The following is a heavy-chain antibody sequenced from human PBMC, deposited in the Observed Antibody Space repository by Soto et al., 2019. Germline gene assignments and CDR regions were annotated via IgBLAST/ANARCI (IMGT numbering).Heavy chain of an antibody. D-gene: IGHD2-2*01. V-gene: IGHV3-23*01. CDR1: GFTFSSYA. J-gene: IGHJ5*02. Sequence: GSLRLSCAASGFTFSSYAMSWVRQAPGKGLEWVSGVSGSSGGSTYYADSVKGRFTISRDNSKNTLYLQMNSLRAEDTAVYYCAKDLSGYCSSTSCYNWFDPWGQGTLVTVSS. CDR2: VSGSSGGST. CDR3: AKDLSGYCSSTSCYNWFDP.